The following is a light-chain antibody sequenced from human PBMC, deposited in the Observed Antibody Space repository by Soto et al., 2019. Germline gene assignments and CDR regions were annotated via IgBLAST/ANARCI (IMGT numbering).Light chain of an antibody. J-gene: IGKJ4*01. V-gene: IGKV1-13*02. CDR2: DAS. CDR1: QGIGSA. Sequence: AIQLTQSPSSLSASIGDRVTITCRARQGIGSALAWYQQAPGKPPKLLIFDASTLENGVPSRFSGGGSGTDFTLTISSLKPEDFGTYYCLLFNTYPQAFGGGTKVEIK. CDR3: LLFNTYPQA.